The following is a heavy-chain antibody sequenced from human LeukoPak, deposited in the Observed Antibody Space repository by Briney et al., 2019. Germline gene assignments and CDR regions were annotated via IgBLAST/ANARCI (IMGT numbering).Heavy chain of an antibody. V-gene: IGHV3-23*01. CDR3: AKAPVTSCRGAYCYPFDS. J-gene: IGHJ4*02. CDR2: TSSSDAGT. Sequence: PGGTLRLSCAASGFTFSRYGMSWVRQAPGKGLEWVSATSSSDAGTYHADSVRGRFTISRDNSKNTLYLQMNSLRAEDAAVYFCAKAPVTSCRGAYCYPFDSWVQGTLVTVSS. D-gene: IGHD2-21*01. CDR1: GFTFSRYG.